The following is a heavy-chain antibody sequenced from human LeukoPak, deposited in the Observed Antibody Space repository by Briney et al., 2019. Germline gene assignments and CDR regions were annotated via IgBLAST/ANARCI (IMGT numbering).Heavy chain of an antibody. J-gene: IGHJ4*02. V-gene: IGHV3-53*04. CDR3: GYSGYDFPFDY. Sequence: PGGSLSLFCAASEFSVSVNYMSWARQAPGGGLEWVSVIYSGGSTFYADSVKGRFTISRHNSRNKLYFQMNSLRAEDRAVYYCGYSGYDFPFDYWGQGTLVSVSS. CDR1: EFSVSVNY. CDR2: IYSGGST. D-gene: IGHD5-12*01.